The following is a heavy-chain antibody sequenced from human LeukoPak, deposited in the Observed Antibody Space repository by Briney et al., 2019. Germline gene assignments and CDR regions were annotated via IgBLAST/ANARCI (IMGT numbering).Heavy chain of an antibody. CDR2: IYTSGST. CDR3: ARVVHGAFDI. V-gene: IGHV4-4*07. J-gene: IGHJ3*02. Sequence: SETLSLTCTVSGDSISDYYWIWIRQPAGEGLEWIGRIYTSGSTNYNPSLKSRVTLSVDTSKKQFFLKLSSVTAADTAVYYCARVVHGAFDIWGQGTMVTVSS. CDR1: GDSISDYY.